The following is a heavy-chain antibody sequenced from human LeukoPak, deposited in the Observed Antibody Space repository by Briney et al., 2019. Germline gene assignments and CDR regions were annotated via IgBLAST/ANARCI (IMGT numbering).Heavy chain of an antibody. D-gene: IGHD3-22*01. CDR3: TRDPLNYYDSSGGGDYYGMDV. CDR1: GYTFTSYD. CDR2: MNPNSGNT. J-gene: IGHJ6*02. Sequence: ASVKVSCKASGYTFTSYDINWVRQATGQGLEWMGWMNPNSGNTGYAQKFQGRVTMTRNTSISTAYMELSSLRSEDTAVYYCTRDPLNYYDSSGGGDYYGMDVWGQGTTVTVSS. V-gene: IGHV1-8*01.